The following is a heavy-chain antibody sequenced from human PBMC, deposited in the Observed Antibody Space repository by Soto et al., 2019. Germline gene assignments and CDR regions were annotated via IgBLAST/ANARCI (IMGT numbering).Heavy chain of an antibody. V-gene: IGHV3-23*01. Sequence: GGSLRLSCAASGFTFSSYAMSWVRQAPGKGLEWVSAISGSGGSTYYADSVKGRFTISRDNSKNTLYLQMNSLRAEDTAVYYCAKDVLGLGGYSYGYLVYFDYWGQGTLVTVSS. CDR2: ISGSGGST. CDR3: AKDVLGLGGYSYGYLVYFDY. CDR1: GFTFSSYA. J-gene: IGHJ4*02. D-gene: IGHD5-18*01.